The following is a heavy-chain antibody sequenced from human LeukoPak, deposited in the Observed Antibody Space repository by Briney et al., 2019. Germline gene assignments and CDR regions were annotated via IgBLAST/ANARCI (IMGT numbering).Heavy chain of an antibody. CDR3: ASHRLLAAFDI. CDR2: ISAYNGNT. D-gene: IGHD1-26*01. J-gene: IGHJ3*02. V-gene: IGHV1-18*01. Sequence: ASVKVSCKATGYTFTSYGISWVRQAPGQGPEWMGWISAYNGNTNYAQKLQGRVTMTTDTSTSTAYMELRSLRSDDTAVYYCASHRLLAAFDIWGQGTMVTVSS. CDR1: GYTFTSYG.